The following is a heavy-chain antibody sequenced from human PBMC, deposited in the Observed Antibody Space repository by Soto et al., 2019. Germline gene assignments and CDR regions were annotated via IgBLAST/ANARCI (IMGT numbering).Heavy chain of an antibody. D-gene: IGHD6-13*01. CDR3: AKEWRTAGGGFYYGMDA. CDR1: GFTFSSRG. Sequence: GGSLRLSCAASGFTFSSRGMHWVRQSPGKGLEWVAIISDDGSDKYYADSVKGRFTISRDNSKNMVYLQMNSLRAADTAVYYCAKEWRTAGGGFYYGMDAWGQGTTVTVSS. V-gene: IGHV3-30*18. CDR2: ISDDGSDK. J-gene: IGHJ6*02.